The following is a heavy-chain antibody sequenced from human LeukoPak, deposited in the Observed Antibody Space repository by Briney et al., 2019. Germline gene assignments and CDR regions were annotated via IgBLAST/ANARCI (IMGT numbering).Heavy chain of an antibody. D-gene: IGHD2-2*01. Sequence: GGSLRLSCAASGFTFDDYAMHWVRQAPGEGPEWVSGISWSGDIIAYADSVKGRFTISRDNAKNSLHLQMNSLKAEDTALYYCAKDNQPQSYYYYGMDVWGQGTTVTVSS. J-gene: IGHJ6*02. CDR2: ISWSGDII. CDR3: AKDNQPQSYYYYGMDV. CDR1: GFTFDDYA. V-gene: IGHV3-9*01.